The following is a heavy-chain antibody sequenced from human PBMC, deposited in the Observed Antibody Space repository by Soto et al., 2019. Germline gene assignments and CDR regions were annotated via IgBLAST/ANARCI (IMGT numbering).Heavy chain of an antibody. Sequence: SESLSLTCTVSCCSIMSSSYYWGWIRQPPGKGLEWIGSIYYSGSTYYNPSLKSRVTISVDTSKNQFSLKLSSVTAADTAVYYCSRDPDSGSNWGQGTLVTVSS. V-gene: IGHV4-39*02. J-gene: IGHJ4*02. D-gene: IGHD1-26*01. CDR2: IYYSGST. CDR1: CCSIMSSSYY. CDR3: SRDPDSGSN.